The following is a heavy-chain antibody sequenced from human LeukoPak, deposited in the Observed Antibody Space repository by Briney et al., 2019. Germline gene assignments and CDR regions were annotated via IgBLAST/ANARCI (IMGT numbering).Heavy chain of an antibody. CDR2: IYHTGST. J-gene: IGHJ4*02. CDR1: GYSISRGYY. D-gene: IGHD4-17*01. Sequence: PSETLSLTCGVSGYSISRGYYWGWIRQPPGNGLEWIGNIYHTGSTYYSPSLRSRVTISVDTSKNQFFLKLTSVTAADTAVYYCARTADDYGDYVTFDYWGQGTLVTVSS. V-gene: IGHV4-38-2*01. CDR3: ARTADDYGDYVTFDY.